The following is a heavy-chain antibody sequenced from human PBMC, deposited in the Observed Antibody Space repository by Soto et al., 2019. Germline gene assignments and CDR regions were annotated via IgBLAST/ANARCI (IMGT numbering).Heavy chain of an antibody. CDR2: ISSYTGNTYYQHSANT. J-gene: IGHJ6*01. CDR1: GYNFTNYH. CDR3: PGKALAVGSLSYYGIEG. Sequence: ASVKVSCKASGYNFTNYHIHWVRQAPGQGLEWMGWISSYTGNTYYQHSANTEYAQKFLGRVSLTTDTFTTTAYLELRGLRSDDTAVYYCPGKALAVGSLSYYGIEGCRRRTRVAV. V-gene: IGHV1-18*04. D-gene: IGHD6-19*01.